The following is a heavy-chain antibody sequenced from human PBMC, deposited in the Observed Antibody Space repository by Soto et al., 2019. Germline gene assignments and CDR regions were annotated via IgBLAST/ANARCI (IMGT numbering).Heavy chain of an antibody. CDR2: ILHDGNNK. J-gene: IGHJ4*02. V-gene: IGHV3-30-3*01. D-gene: IGHD2-15*01. Sequence: QVQLVESGGGVVQPGRSLRLSCAASGFTFSNYIMHWVRQAPGKGLEWGAIILHDGNNKYYADSVKARFTISRDNSKKTLYLQMNSLRTEDTAIYYCALDDEGGSYCDLGYWGQGTLVTVSS. CDR3: ALDDEGGSYCDLGY. CDR1: GFTFSNYI.